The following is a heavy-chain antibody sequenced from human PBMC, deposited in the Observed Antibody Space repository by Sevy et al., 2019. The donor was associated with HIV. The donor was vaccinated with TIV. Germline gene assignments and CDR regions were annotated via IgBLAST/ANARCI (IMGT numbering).Heavy chain of an antibody. J-gene: IGHJ4*02. CDR2: INPNSGGT. D-gene: IGHD2-2*01. CDR1: GYTFTGYY. Sequence: ASVKVSCKASGYTFTGYYMYWVRQAPGQGLEWMGWINPNSGGTNYVQKFQGRVTMTRDTSISTAYMELTRLRSDDTAVYYCARVKDCSRTSCPSGFDYWGQGTLVTVSS. V-gene: IGHV1-2*02. CDR3: ARVKDCSRTSCPSGFDY.